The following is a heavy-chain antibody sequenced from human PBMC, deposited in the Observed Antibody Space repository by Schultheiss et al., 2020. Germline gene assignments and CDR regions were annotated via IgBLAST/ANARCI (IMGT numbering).Heavy chain of an antibody. D-gene: IGHD2-15*01. V-gene: IGHV3-23*01. CDR2: ISGSGGST. Sequence: GGSLRLSCAASGFTFSSYAMSWVRQAPGKGLEWVSAISGSGGSTYYADSVKGRFTISRDNAKNSLYLQMNSLRAEDTAVYYCARDHRYCSGGSCSKGGRYFDYWGQGTLVTVSS. J-gene: IGHJ4*02. CDR1: GFTFSSYA. CDR3: ARDHRYCSGGSCSKGGRYFDY.